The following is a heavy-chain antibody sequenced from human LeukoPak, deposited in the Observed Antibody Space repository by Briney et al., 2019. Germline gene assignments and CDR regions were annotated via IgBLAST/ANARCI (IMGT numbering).Heavy chain of an antibody. CDR3: PRVLKRVYGGNAIDY. CDR2: IRNKADSYTT. Sequence: GGSLRLSCAASGFTFSDHYMDWVRQAPGKGLECVVRIRNKADSYTTEYAESVKGRFTISRDDSKNSLHLHMNSLTNEDTAVYYCPRVLKRVYGGNAIDYWGQGNLVTVSS. D-gene: IGHD4-23*01. J-gene: IGHJ4*02. V-gene: IGHV3-72*01. CDR1: GFTFSDHY.